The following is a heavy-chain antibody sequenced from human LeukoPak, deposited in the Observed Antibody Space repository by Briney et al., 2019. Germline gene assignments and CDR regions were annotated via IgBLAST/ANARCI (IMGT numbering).Heavy chain of an antibody. CDR2: IRYDGSNK. Sequence: GGSLRLSCAASRFSFSHAMHWVRQAPGKGLEWVAFIRYDGSNKYYADSVKGRFTISRNNSKNTLYLRMNSLGAEDTAVYYCAKDGLSMGGAFDYWGQGTLVTVSS. CDR3: AKDGLSMGGAFDY. V-gene: IGHV3-30*02. CDR1: RFSFSHA. D-gene: IGHD2/OR15-2a*01. J-gene: IGHJ4*02.